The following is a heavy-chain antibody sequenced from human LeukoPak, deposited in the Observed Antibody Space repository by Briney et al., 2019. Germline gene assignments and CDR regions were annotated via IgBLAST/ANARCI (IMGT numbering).Heavy chain of an antibody. D-gene: IGHD2-2*01. CDR3: VSTRPQVPASYYLDV. Sequence: SETLSLTCTVSGGSINSSNYWGWFRQPPGKGLEWIGSISYSGGTYYNPSLKSRVTISGDTAKNQFSLKLGSVTAADTAIYYCVSTRPQVPASYYLDVWGKGTTVTVSS. J-gene: IGHJ6*03. V-gene: IGHV4-39*01. CDR2: ISYSGGT. CDR1: GGSINSSNY.